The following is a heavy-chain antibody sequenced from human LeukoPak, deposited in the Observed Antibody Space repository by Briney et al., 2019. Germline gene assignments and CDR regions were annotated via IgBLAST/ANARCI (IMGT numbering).Heavy chain of an antibody. D-gene: IGHD2-2*01. CDR2: IDHSGST. Sequence: SETLSLTCTVSGGSISSYYWSWIRQPPGKGLEWIGEIDHSGSTNYNPSLKSRVTISVDTSKNQFSLKLSSVTAADTAVYYCARGRGYQLLYWGQGTLVTVSS. CDR3: ARGRGYQLLY. V-gene: IGHV4-34*01. CDR1: GGSISSYY. J-gene: IGHJ4*02.